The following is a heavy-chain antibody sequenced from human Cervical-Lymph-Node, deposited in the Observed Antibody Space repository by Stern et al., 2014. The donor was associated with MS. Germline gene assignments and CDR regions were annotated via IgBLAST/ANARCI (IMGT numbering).Heavy chain of an antibody. CDR2: ISGSGGRT. V-gene: IGHV3-23*01. J-gene: IGHJ4*02. CDR3: AIIAVAVPQPFDY. CDR1: GFTFSSYA. Sequence: EVQLLESGGGLVKPGGSLRLSCGASGFTFSSYAMSWVRQAPGKGLEWVSAISGSGGRTYYADSVKGRFTISRDNSKNTLYLQMNSLRAEDTAVYYCAIIAVAVPQPFDYWGQGTLVTVSS. D-gene: IGHD6-19*01.